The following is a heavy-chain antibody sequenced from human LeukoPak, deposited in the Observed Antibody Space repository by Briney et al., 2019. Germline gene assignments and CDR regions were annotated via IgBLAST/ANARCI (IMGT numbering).Heavy chain of an antibody. CDR3: ARPYYYDSRIDP. D-gene: IGHD3-22*01. CDR2: MYYSGST. V-gene: IGHV4-30-4*01. CDR1: GGSISSGDYY. Sequence: SETLSLTCTVSGGSISSGDYYWSWIRQPPGRGLEWIAYMYYSGSTYYNPSLKSRVTMSADTSKNQLSLKLSSVTAADTAVYYCARPYYYDSRIDPWGQGILVAVSS. J-gene: IGHJ5*02.